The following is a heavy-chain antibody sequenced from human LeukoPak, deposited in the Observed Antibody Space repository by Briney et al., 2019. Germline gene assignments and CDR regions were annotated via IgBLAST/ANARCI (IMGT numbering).Heavy chain of an antibody. Sequence: GGSLRLSRAASGFTFSSYDMHWVRQATGKGLEWVSAIGTAGDTYYPGSVKGRFTISRENAKNSLYLQMNSLRAGDTAVYYCARGRSSSDGLYFDYWGQGTLVTVSS. D-gene: IGHD6-6*01. J-gene: IGHJ4*02. CDR3: ARGRSSSDGLYFDY. CDR1: GFTFSSYD. CDR2: IGTAGDT. V-gene: IGHV3-13*01.